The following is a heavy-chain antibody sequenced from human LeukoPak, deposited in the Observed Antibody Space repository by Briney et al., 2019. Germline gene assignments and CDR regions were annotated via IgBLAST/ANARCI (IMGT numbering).Heavy chain of an antibody. CDR1: GFTFSSQG. V-gene: IGHV3-23*01. D-gene: IGHD2-21*01. CDR3: TLYSY. Sequence: GGSLRLSCAASGFTFSSQGMSWVRQAPGKGLEWISHISDIGDATYYADSGKGRFTISRDNSTHTAYLQMTSLSAEDPAVYYCTLYSYWGQGTLVTVSS. J-gene: IGHJ4*02. CDR2: ISDIGDAT.